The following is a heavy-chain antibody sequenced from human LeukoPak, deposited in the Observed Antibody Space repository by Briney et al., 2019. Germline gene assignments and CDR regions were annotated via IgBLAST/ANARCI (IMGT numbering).Heavy chain of an antibody. CDR1: GFSISSGHN. V-gene: IGHV4-38-2*02. CDR3: ARTSAFDF. Sequence: SETLSLTCTVSGFSISSGHNWGWIRQPPGKGLEWIGYIYHSGRTNYNPSLKSRVTISLDTSKNQFSLNLSSVTAADTAVYSCARTSAFDFWGQGTMVTVSS. CDR2: IYHSGRT. J-gene: IGHJ3*01.